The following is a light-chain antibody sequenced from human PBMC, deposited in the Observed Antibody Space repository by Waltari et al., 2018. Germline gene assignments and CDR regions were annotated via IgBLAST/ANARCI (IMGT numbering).Light chain of an antibody. Sequence: EIVLTQSPATLSLSPGERATLSCRASQSVRSYLAWYQHKPGQAPRLLLYDASNRATGIPARFSGSGSGTEFTLTISRLEPEDFAVYYCQQRSNWLTFGGGTKVEIK. J-gene: IGKJ4*01. CDR2: DAS. CDR1: QSVRSY. V-gene: IGKV3-11*01. CDR3: QQRSNWLT.